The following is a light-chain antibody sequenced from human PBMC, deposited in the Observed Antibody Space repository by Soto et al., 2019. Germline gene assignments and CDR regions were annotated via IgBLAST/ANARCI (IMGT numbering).Light chain of an antibody. J-gene: IGKJ4*01. CDR3: QQYGSSPLIT. CDR1: QSVSSN. Sequence: EMVMTQSPSTLSVSPGERATLSWMASQSVSSNLACYQQKPGQAPRLLIYGASSRATGIPDRFSGSGSGTDFTLTISRLEPEDFAVYYCQQYGSSPLITFGGGTKVDIK. CDR2: GAS. V-gene: IGKV3-20*01.